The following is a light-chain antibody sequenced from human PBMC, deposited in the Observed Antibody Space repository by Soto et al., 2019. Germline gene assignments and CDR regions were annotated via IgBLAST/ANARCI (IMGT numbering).Light chain of an antibody. CDR3: CSYTSSSTLVV. CDR2: AVN. CDR1: SSDIGAYNY. V-gene: IGLV2-14*01. J-gene: IGLJ2*01. Sequence: QSALTQPASVSGAPGQSITISCTGTSSDIGAYNYVSWYQQHPGKAPKLMIYAVNNRPSGVSDRFSGSKSVNTASLTISGLQAEDEADYYCCSYTSSSTLVVFGGGTKLTVL.